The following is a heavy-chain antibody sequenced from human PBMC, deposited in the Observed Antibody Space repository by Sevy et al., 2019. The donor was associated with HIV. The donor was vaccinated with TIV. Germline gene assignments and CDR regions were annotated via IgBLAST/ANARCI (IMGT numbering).Heavy chain of an antibody. Sequence: GGSLRLSCAASGFTFSDYYMSWIRQAPGKGLEWVSSIGSNNSTIFYSDSMKGRFTISRDTTKNALFLQMSSLRAEDTAVDYCAVRYYDTSGYSPYWYFDLWGRGTLVTVSS. V-gene: IGHV3-11*01. CDR2: IGSNNSTI. CDR1: GFTFSDYY. J-gene: IGHJ2*01. D-gene: IGHD3-22*01. CDR3: AVRYYDTSGYSPYWYFDL.